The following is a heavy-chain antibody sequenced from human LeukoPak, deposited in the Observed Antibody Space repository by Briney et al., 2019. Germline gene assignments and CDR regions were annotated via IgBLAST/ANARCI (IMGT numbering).Heavy chain of an antibody. D-gene: IGHD3-9*01. V-gene: IGHV4-39*07. J-gene: IGHJ4*02. Sequence: PSETLSLTCTASGGSISSSSYYWGWIRQPPGKGLEWIGSIYYSGSTYYNPSLKSRVTISVDTSKNQFSLKLSSVTAADTAVYYCASQASVDILTGYEYFDYWGQGTLVTVSS. CDR1: GGSISSSSYY. CDR3: ASQASVDILTGYEYFDY. CDR2: IYYSGST.